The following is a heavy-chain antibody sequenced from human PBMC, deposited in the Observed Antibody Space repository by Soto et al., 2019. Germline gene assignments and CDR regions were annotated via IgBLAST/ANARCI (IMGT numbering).Heavy chain of an antibody. J-gene: IGHJ3*02. CDR2: ISGSGGTT. D-gene: IGHD6-19*01. CDR1: GFTFSSYA. CDR3: AKTANGWFSAFDI. V-gene: IGHV3-23*01. Sequence: PGGSLRLSCAASGFTFSSYAMSWDRQAPGKGLEWVSAISGSGGTTYYADSVKGRFTFSRDNSKNTLYPQMNSLRAEDTAVYYCAKTANGWFSAFDIWGQGTMVTV.